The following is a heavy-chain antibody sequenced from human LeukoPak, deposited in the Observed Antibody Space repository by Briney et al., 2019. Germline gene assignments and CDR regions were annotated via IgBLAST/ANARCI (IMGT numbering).Heavy chain of an antibody. V-gene: IGHV4-34*01. CDR3: ARGLYDFWSGYYRRSLYFDY. CDR2: INHSGST. D-gene: IGHD3-3*01. CDR1: GVSFSGYY. J-gene: IGHJ4*02. Sequence: SETLSLTCAVYGVSFSGYYWSWIRQPPGKGLEWIGEINHSGSTNYNPSLKSRVTISVDTSKNQFSLKLSSVTAADTAVYYCARGLYDFWSGYYRRSLYFDYWGQGTLVTVSS.